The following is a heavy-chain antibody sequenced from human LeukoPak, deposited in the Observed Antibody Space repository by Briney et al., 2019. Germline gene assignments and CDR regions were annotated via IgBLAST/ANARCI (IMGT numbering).Heavy chain of an antibody. D-gene: IGHD1-26*01. V-gene: IGHV1-8*01. CDR1: GYTFTSYD. Sequence: ASAKVSCKASGYTFTSYDINWVRQATGQGLEWMGWMNPNSGNTGYAQKFQGRVTMTRNTSISTAYMELSSLRSEDTAVYYCAGAVTLRGIDYWGQGPLVTVSS. CDR2: MNPNSGNT. J-gene: IGHJ4*02. CDR3: AGAVTLRGIDY.